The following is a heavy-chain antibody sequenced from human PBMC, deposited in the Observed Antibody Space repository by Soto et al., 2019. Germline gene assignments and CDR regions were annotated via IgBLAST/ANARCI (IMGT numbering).Heavy chain of an antibody. CDR2: ISSSGSTI. J-gene: IGHJ6*03. Sequence: GGSLRLSCAASGFTFSDYYMSWIRQATGKGLEWVSYISSSGSTIYYADSVKGRFTISRDNAKNSLYLQMNSLRAEDTVVYYCARVVAAQNFYYYYCMDVWGKGTTVTGPS. CDR3: ARVVAAQNFYYYYCMDV. CDR1: GFTFSDYY. D-gene: IGHD2-15*01. V-gene: IGHV3-11*01.